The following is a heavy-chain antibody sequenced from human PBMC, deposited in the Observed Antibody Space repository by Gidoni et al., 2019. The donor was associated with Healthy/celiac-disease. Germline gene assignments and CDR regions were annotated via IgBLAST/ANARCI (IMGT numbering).Heavy chain of an antibody. CDR2: IYSGGST. D-gene: IGHD6-19*01. Sequence: EVQLVESGGGLIQPGGSLRLSCAASGFTVSSNYMSWVRQAPGKGGEWVSVIYSGGSTYYADSVKGRFTISRDNSKNTLYLQMNSLRAEDTAVYYCARVRVYSRIAVAGYDYWGQGTLVTVSS. J-gene: IGHJ4*02. V-gene: IGHV3-53*01. CDR3: ARVRVYSRIAVAGYDY. CDR1: GFTVSSNY.